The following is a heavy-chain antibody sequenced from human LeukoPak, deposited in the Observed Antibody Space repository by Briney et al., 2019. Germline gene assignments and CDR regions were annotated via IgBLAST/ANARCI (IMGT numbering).Heavy chain of an antibody. J-gene: IGHJ5*02. V-gene: IGHV1-18*04. CDR3: ARFQYQLLPSWFDP. Sequence: ASVKVSCKASGYTFTSYGISWVRQAPGQGLEWMGWIGAYNGNTNYAQKLQGRVTMTTDTSTSTAYMELRSLRSDDTAVYYCARFQYQLLPSWFDPWGQGTLVTVSS. D-gene: IGHD2-2*01. CDR1: GYTFTSYG. CDR2: IGAYNGNT.